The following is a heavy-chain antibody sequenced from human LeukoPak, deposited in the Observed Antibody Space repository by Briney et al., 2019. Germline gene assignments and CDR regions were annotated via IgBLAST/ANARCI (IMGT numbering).Heavy chain of an antibody. D-gene: IGHD5-18*01. Sequence: LSETLSLTCTVSGGSISSSSYYWGWIRQPPGKGLECIGSIYYSGSTNYNPSLKSRVTISVDTSKNQFSLKLSSVTAADTAVYYCARSGYSYGADAFDIWGQGTMVTVSS. CDR2: IYYSGST. J-gene: IGHJ3*02. V-gene: IGHV4-39*07. CDR3: ARSGYSYGADAFDI. CDR1: GGSISSSSYY.